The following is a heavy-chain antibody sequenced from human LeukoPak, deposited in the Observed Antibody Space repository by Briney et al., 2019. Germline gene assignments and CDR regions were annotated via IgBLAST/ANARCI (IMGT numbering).Heavy chain of an antibody. J-gene: IGHJ3*01. Sequence: SVKVSCKASGFTFTSSAVQWVRQARGQRLEWRGWIVVGSGNTNYAQKFQERVTITRDMSTSLVYMELSSLRSENPAVYYCAAEAAYYYDSRDAFDVWGQGTMVTVS. V-gene: IGHV1-58*01. CDR1: GFTFTSSA. CDR2: IVVGSGNT. D-gene: IGHD3-22*01. CDR3: AAEAAYYYDSRDAFDV.